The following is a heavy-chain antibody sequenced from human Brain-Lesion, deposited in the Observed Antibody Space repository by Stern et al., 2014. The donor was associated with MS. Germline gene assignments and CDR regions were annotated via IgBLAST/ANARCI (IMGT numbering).Heavy chain of an antibody. D-gene: IGHD3-3*01. CDR3: ARDQRGITIFGVVTDYYYLGMDV. J-gene: IGHJ6*02. CDR1: GYIFTGYY. V-gene: IGHV1-2*02. CDR2: INPNTGGT. Sequence: QVQLVQSGAQVKKPPASVKVSCTTSGYIFTGYYIHWVRQAPGQRLEWMAWINPNTGGTKYAQKFQGRVTMSRDTSISTAYVELSSLTSDDTAVYYCARDQRGITIFGVVTDYYYLGMDVWGQGTTVTVSS.